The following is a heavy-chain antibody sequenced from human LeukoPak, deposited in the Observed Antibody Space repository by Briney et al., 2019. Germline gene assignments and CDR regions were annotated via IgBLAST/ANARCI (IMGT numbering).Heavy chain of an antibody. CDR2: ISAYNGNT. CDR3: ASSSDWNYVEYYYYGMDV. V-gene: IGHV1-18*01. Sequence: APVKVSCKASGYTFTSYGISWVRQAPGQGLEWMGWISAYNGNTNYAQKLQGRVTMTTDTSTSTAYMELRSLRSDDTAVYYCASSSDWNYVEYYYYGMDVWGQGTTVTVSS. CDR1: GYTFTSYG. D-gene: IGHD1-7*01. J-gene: IGHJ6*02.